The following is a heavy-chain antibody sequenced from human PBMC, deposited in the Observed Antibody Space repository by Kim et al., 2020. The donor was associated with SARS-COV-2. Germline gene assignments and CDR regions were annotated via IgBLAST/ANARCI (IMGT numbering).Heavy chain of an antibody. D-gene: IGHD5-18*01. J-gene: IGHJ4*02. CDR1: GFTFSSYG. CDR3: ARASGGYSSGLDY. V-gene: IGHV3-33*01. Sequence: GGSLRLSCAASGFTFSSYGMHWVRQAPGKGLEWVAVIWYDGSNKYYADSVKGRFTISRDNSKNTLYLQMNSLRAEDTAVYYCARASGGYSSGLDYWGQGTLVTGAS. CDR2: IWYDGSNK.